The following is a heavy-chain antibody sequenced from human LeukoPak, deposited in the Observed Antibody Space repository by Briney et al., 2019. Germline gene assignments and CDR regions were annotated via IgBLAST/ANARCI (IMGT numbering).Heavy chain of an antibody. D-gene: IGHD6-19*01. J-gene: IGHJ4*02. V-gene: IGHV3-13*01. CDR3: ARGSPSLIAVAALYYFDY. CDR1: GFTFSSYD. Sequence: GGSLRLSCAASGFTFSSYDMHWVRQAPGKGLEWVSAIGTAGDTYYPGSVKGRFTISRENAKNSLYLQMNSLRAGDTAVYYCARGSPSLIAVAALYYFDYWGQGTLVTVSS. CDR2: IGTAGDT.